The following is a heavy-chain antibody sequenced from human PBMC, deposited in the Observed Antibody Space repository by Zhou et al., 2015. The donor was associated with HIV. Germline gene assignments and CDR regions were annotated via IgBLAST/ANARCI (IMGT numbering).Heavy chain of an antibody. J-gene: IGHJ3*02. Sequence: QVQLVQSGAEEKKPGASVKVSCKASGYTFTSYAMHWVRQAPGQGLEWMGWINPNSGGTNYAQKFQGWVTMTRDTSISTAYMELSRLRSDDTAVYYCARVKGSSGYYQRVGAFDIWGQGTMVTVSS. D-gene: IGHD3-22*01. CDR2: INPNSGGT. V-gene: IGHV1-2*04. CDR1: GYTFTSYA. CDR3: ARVKGSSGYYQRVGAFDI.